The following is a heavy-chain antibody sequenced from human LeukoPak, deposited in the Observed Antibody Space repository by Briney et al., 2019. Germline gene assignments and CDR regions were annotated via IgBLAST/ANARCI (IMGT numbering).Heavy chain of an antibody. V-gene: IGHV3-48*01. J-gene: IGHJ6*03. CDR1: GFTFSSYS. D-gene: IGHD6-6*01. CDR2: TSSSSSTI. Sequence: GGSLRLSCAASGFTFSSYSMNWVRQAPGKGLEWVSYTSSSSSTIYYADSVKGRFIISSDNAKNSPYLQMNSLRAEDTAVYYCARAEAARPDYYYYYMDVWGKGTTVTVSS. CDR3: ARAEAARPDYYYYYMDV.